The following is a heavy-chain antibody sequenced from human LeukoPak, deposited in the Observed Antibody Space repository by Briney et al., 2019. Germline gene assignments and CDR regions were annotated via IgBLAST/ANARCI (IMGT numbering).Heavy chain of an antibody. Sequence: PGGSLRLSCAASGFTFSIYAMSWVRQAPGKGLQWVSTIGNDGADTYYADSVKGRFTISRDNSKNTLYLQMDSLRAEDTAIYYCARGPSMYYYGSGRSQGGVDYWGQGTLVTVSS. CDR1: GFTFSIYA. CDR2: IGNDGADT. CDR3: ARGPSMYYYGSGRSQGGVDY. J-gene: IGHJ4*02. D-gene: IGHD3-10*01. V-gene: IGHV3-23*01.